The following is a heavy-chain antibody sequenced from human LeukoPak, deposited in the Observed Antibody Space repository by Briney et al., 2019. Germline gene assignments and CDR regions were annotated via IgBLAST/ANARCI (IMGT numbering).Heavy chain of an antibody. CDR3: ASSVGATPSDY. CDR1: GFTFSSYW. CDR2: IKQDGSEK. D-gene: IGHD1-26*01. J-gene: IGHJ4*02. Sequence: GGSLRLSCAASGFTFSSYWMSWVRQAPGKGLEWVANIKQDGSEKYYVDSVKGRFTISRDNAKNSLYLQMNSVRAEDTAVYYCASSVGATPSDYWGQGTLVTVSS. V-gene: IGHV3-7*01.